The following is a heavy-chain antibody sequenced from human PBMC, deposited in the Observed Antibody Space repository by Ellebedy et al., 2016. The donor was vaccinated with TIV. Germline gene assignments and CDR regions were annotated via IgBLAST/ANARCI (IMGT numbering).Heavy chain of an antibody. CDR3: ARALYYCCCECLYNFDY. CDR2: IFSTDKE. D-gene: IGHD2-21*01. J-gene: IGHJ4*02. Sequence: SGPTLVKPKETLTLTCTVSGFSLANIIMGVSWIRQPPGKALEWLAPIFSTDKESYSTSLRSRLSISKDTSKSQWGLTMTNVDPVDTATYFCARALYYCCCECLYNFDYWGQGAGVTVSS. V-gene: IGHV2-26*01. CDR1: GFSLANIIMG.